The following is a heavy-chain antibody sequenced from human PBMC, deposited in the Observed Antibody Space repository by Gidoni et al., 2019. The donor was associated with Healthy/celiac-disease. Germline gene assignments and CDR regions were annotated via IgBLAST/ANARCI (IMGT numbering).Heavy chain of an antibody. V-gene: IGHV4-34*01. Sequence: GKGLEWIGEINHSGSTNYNPSLKSRVTISVDTSKNQFSLKLSSVTAADTAVYYCARGTPENYDSSGDLDYWGQGTLVTVSS. CDR3: ARGTPENYDSSGDLDY. J-gene: IGHJ4*02. CDR2: INHSGST. D-gene: IGHD3-22*01.